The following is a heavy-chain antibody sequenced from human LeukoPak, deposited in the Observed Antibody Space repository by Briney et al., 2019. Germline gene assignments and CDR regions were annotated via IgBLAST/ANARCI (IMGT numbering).Heavy chain of an antibody. CDR1: GGIFNTFV. Sequence: ASVKVSCKASGGIFNTFVISWVRQAPGQGLEWMGWINPNSGGTNYAQKFQGRVTMTRDTSISTAYMELSRLRSDDTAVYYCARDYYDSRRVDPWGQGTLVTVSS. D-gene: IGHD3-22*01. J-gene: IGHJ5*02. CDR2: INPNSGGT. V-gene: IGHV1-2*02. CDR3: ARDYYDSRRVDP.